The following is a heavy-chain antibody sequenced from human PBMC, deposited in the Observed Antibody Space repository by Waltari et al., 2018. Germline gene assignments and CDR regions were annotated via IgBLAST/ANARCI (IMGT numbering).Heavy chain of an antibody. Sequence: QVQLVQSGAEVKTPGASVKVSCKVSGYTLTDLYMPWVRQAPGKGLEWMGGFDPEAGETSYAQKFQGRVTMTEDTSTDTAYMELSSLRSEDTAVYYCATALGSSGLAWGQGTLVTVSS. V-gene: IGHV1-24*01. CDR2: FDPEAGET. CDR3: ATALGSSGLA. CDR1: GYTLTDLY. J-gene: IGHJ4*02. D-gene: IGHD6-19*01.